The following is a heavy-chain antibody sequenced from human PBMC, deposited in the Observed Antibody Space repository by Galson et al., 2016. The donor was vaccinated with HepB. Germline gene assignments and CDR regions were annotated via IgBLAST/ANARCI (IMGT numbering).Heavy chain of an antibody. Sequence: SLRLSCAGSGFIFSTYAMNWVRQAPGKGLEWVSSIRGSGGGIDYADSVKGRFTISRDNSKNTLSLQMNSLRAEDTALYYCAKDLGDRLVTVYYYMDAWGKGTTVTVSS. CDR1: GFIFSTYA. D-gene: IGHD4-11*01. J-gene: IGHJ6*03. V-gene: IGHV3-23*01. CDR3: AKDLGDRLVTVYYYMDA. CDR2: IRGSGGGI.